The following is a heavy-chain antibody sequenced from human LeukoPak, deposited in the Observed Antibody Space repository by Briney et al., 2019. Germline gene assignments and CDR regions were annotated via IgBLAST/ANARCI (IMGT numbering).Heavy chain of an antibody. J-gene: IGHJ4*02. CDR3: AKVVVEGIVGATGLDY. V-gene: IGHV3-23*01. CDR2: ISGSGGST. D-gene: IGHD1-26*01. CDR1: GFTFDDYA. Sequence: PGRSLRLSCTASGFTFDDYAMHWVRQAPGKGLEWVSAISGSGGSTYYADSVKGRFTISRDNSKNTLYLQMNSLRAEDTAVYYCAKVVVEGIVGATGLDYWGQGTLVTVSS.